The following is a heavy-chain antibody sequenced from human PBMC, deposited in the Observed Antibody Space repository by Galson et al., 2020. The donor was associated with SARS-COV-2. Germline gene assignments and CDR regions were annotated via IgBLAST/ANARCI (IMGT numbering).Heavy chain of an antibody. J-gene: IGHJ4*02. V-gene: IGHV4-4*09. CDR2: VYSSGSI. CDR3: ARGSMWLPHEYYFDS. CDR1: GGSISGYY. Sequence: ASETLSLTCTVSGGSISGYYWSWIRQPPGKGLEWIGYVYSSGSINYNPFLKSRVTISVDTSKNQFSLRLSSVTAADTAVYCCARGSMWLPHEYYFDSWGQGTLVTVSS. D-gene: IGHD5-12*01.